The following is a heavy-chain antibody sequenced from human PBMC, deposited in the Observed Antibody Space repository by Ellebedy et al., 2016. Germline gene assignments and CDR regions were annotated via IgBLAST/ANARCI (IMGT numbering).Heavy chain of an antibody. CDR3: ASRPNWYFDL. CDR2: MYYRGST. CDR1: GGSVRSSSYY. J-gene: IGHJ2*01. V-gene: IGHV4-39*01. Sequence: SETLSLXCTVSGGSVRSSSYYWDWIRQPPGKGLEWIGSMYYRGSTNYNPSLKSRVTISVGTSKNQFSLKLTSVTAADTAVYYCASRPNWYFDLWGRGTLVTVSS.